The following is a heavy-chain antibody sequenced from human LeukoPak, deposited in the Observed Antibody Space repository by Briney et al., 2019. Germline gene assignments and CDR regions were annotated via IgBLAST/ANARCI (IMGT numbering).Heavy chain of an antibody. D-gene: IGHD6-13*01. CDR2: ISWDGGST. J-gene: IGHJ4*02. V-gene: IGHV3-43*02. Sequence: GGSLRLSCAASGFTFSSYAMSWVRQAPGKGLEWVSLISWDGGSTYYADSVKGRFTISRDNSKNSLYQQMNSLRTEDTALYYCAKDRAWGAAGQGEFDYWGQGTLVTVSS. CDR1: GFTFSSYA. CDR3: AKDRAWGAAGQGEFDY.